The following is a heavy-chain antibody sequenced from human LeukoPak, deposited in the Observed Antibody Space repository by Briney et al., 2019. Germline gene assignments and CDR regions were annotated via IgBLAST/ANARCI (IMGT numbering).Heavy chain of an antibody. CDR3: AREAGYMVRGVINY. CDR1: GYTFTGYY. J-gene: IGHJ4*02. V-gene: IGHV1-2*02. Sequence: ASVKVSCKASGYTFTGYYMHWVRQAPGQGLEWMGWINPNSGGTNYAQKFQGRVTMTRDTSISTAHMELSRLRSGDTAVYYCAREAGYMVRGVINYWGQGTLVTVSS. D-gene: IGHD3-10*01. CDR2: INPNSGGT.